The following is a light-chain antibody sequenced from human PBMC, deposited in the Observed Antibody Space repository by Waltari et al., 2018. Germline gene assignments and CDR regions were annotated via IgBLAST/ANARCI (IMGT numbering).Light chain of an antibody. CDR2: DVS. CDR1: SSDVGGYTY. CDR3: CSYAGSSTFEV. V-gene: IGLV2-23*02. Sequence: QSALTQPASVSGSPGQSLTISCTGTSSDVGGYTYVSWYQQHPGKAPKLMIYDVSKRPSGVSNRFSGSKSGNTASLTISGLQAEDEADYYCCSYAGSSTFEVFGTGTKVTVL. J-gene: IGLJ1*01.